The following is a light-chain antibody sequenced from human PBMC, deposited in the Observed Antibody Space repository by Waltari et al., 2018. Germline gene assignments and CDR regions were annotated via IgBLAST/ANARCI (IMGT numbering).Light chain of an antibody. V-gene: IGKV4-1*01. Sequence: LSTSNNKNYLAWYQQKPGQPPKLLIYWASTRESGVPDRFSGSGSGTDFTLTISSLQAEDVAVYYCQQYYSTPPIVPFGPGTKVDIK. CDR1: LSTSNNKNY. CDR3: QQYYSTPPIVP. CDR2: WAS. J-gene: IGKJ3*01.